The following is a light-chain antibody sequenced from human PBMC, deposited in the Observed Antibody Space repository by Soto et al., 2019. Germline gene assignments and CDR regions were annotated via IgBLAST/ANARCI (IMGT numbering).Light chain of an antibody. CDR2: GAS. V-gene: IGKV3-20*01. Sequence: ESMLTQSPGTLSLSPGERATLSCRASQSVNSRYLTWYQQKPGQAPRLLIYGASIRATGVPDRFSGSGSGTDFNITISRLEPEDFAVYYCQQFGDSPPAFTFGQGTKLEI. J-gene: IGKJ2*01. CDR1: QSVNSRY. CDR3: QQFGDSPPAFT.